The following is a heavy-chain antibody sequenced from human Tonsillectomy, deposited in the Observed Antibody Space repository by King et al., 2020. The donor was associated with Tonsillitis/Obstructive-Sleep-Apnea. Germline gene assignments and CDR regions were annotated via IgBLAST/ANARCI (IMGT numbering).Heavy chain of an antibody. V-gene: IGHV3-53*01. CDR3: ARDSTVTTCAFDI. Sequence: VQLVQSGGGLIQPGGSLRLSCAASGFTVSSNYMSWVRQAPGKGLEWVSVIYSGGSTYYADPVKGRFTISRDNSKNTLYLQMNSLRAEDTAVYYCARDSTVTTCAFDIWGQGTMVTVSS. J-gene: IGHJ3*02. CDR1: GFTVSSNY. D-gene: IGHD4-17*01. CDR2: IYSGGST.